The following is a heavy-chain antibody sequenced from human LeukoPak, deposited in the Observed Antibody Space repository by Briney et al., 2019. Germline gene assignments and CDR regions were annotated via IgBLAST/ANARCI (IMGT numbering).Heavy chain of an antibody. CDR1: GSTFTSYY. Sequence: ASVKVSCKASGSTFTSYYMRWVRQAPGQGLEWMGIINTSGGSTSYAQKFQGRVTMTRDTSTSTVYMELSSMRSEDTAVSYCARVGRDGCNFDYWAQRTLVTVPS. CDR3: ARVGRDGCNFDY. D-gene: IGHD5-24*01. CDR2: INTSGGST. V-gene: IGHV1-46*01. J-gene: IGHJ4*02.